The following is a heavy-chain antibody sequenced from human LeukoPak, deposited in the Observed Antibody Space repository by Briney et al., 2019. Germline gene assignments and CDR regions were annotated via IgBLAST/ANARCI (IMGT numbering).Heavy chain of an antibody. J-gene: IGHJ4*02. D-gene: IGHD3-22*01. V-gene: IGHV3-33*01. CDR3: ARDYYYDSSGYWDYYFEY. CDR2: IWYDGGSK. Sequence: GGSLRLSCAASGFTFSRFGMHWVRQAPGKGLEWVAVIWYDGGSKYYADSVKGRFTISRDNSKNTLYLQMNSLRAEDTAVYYCARDYYYDSSGYWDYYFEYWGQGTLVSVSS. CDR1: GFTFSRFG.